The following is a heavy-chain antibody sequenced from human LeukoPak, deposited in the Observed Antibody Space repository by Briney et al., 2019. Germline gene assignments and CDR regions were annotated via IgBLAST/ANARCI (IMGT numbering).Heavy chain of an antibody. J-gene: IGHJ5*02. V-gene: IGHV4-34*08. CDR2: INYTGST. CDR3: ARVAGYLPTRWFDP. Sequence: GSLRLSCAASGFTFSDYYMSWIRHVPGKGLEWIGEINYTGSTSYNPSLKSRVTISVDTSQNQFFLLLTSVTAADTAVYYCARVAGYLPTRWFDPWGQGTHVTVSS. D-gene: IGHD6-25*01. CDR1: GFTFSDYY.